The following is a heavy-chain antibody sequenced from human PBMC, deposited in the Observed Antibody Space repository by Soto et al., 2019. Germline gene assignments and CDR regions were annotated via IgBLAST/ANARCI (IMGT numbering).Heavy chain of an antibody. CDR3: AKRSRSWYYFDY. CDR2: ISGSGGST. J-gene: IGHJ4*02. D-gene: IGHD6-13*01. CDR1: GFTFISYA. V-gene: IGHV3-23*01. Sequence: GGSLRLSCAASGFTFISYAMSWGRQAPGKGLEWVSAISGSGGSTYYADSVKGRFTISRDNSKNTLYLQMNSLRAEDTAVYYCAKRSRSWYYFDYWGQGTLVTVSS.